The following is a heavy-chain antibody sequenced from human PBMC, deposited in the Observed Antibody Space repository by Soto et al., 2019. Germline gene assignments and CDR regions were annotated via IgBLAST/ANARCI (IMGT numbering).Heavy chain of an antibody. V-gene: IGHV1-18*01. CDR3: ALARDSRGYPNAFDS. J-gene: IGHJ3*02. CDR1: GYTFTSYG. D-gene: IGHD3-22*01. CDR2: ISAYNGNT. Sequence: QVQLVQSGAEVKKPGASVKVSCKASGYTFTSYGISWVRQAPGQGLEWMGWISAYNGNTNYAQKLQGRVTMTTDTATRTAYKEENSLISDDRPLYYWALARDSRGYPNAFDSWRQVTMV.